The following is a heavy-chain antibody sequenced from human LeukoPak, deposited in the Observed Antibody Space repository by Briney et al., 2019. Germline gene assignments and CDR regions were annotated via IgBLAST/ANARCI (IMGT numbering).Heavy chain of an antibody. CDR1: GHIFTRYY. CDR2: INPSAGST. V-gene: IGHV1-46*01. CDR3: ARGGYIYGYDY. J-gene: IGHJ4*02. Sequence: ASVKVSCEAPGHIFTRYYMHWVRQAPGQGLEWVGTINPSAGSTSYAQKFQGRITMTRDTSTTTVYMELSSLRSEDTAVFYCARGGYIYGYDYWGQGTLVTVSS. D-gene: IGHD5-18*01.